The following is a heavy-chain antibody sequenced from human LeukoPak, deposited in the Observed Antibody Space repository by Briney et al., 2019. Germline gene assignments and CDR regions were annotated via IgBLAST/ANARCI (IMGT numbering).Heavy chain of an antibody. Sequence: GGSLRLSCSAFGFTFSNYTMHWVRQAPGKGLEYISAISSNGGSTYYADSVKGRFTISRDNSKNTLYLQMSSLRSEDTAVYYCVKNAVYTSAGYGGYLHYSGQGTLVTVSS. V-gene: IGHV3-64D*08. CDR3: VKNAVYTSAGYGGYLHY. CDR2: ISSNGGST. J-gene: IGHJ4*02. CDR1: GFTFSNYT. D-gene: IGHD2-15*01.